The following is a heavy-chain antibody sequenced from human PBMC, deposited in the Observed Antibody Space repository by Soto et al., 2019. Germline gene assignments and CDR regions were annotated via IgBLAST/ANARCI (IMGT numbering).Heavy chain of an antibody. D-gene: IGHD3-9*01. J-gene: IGHJ3*02. CDR2: IRSKAYGGTT. Sequence: SGGSLRLSCTASGFTFGDYAMSWFRQAPGKGLEWVGFIRSKAYGGTTEYAASVKGRFTISRDDSKSIAYLQMNSLKTEDTAVYYCTRDAKLYYDILTGPAFDIWGQGTMVTVSS. CDR1: GFTFGDYA. V-gene: IGHV3-49*03. CDR3: TRDAKLYYDILTGPAFDI.